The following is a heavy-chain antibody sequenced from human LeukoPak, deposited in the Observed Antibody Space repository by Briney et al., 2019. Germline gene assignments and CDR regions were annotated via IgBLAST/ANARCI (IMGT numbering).Heavy chain of an antibody. CDR3: ARDFTRGYEFWGGLTEDDY. J-gene: IGHJ4*02. Sequence: GGSLRLSCGASGFIFTNYWMSWVRQTPGKGLEWVANIKKDGSEKYYVDSVKGRFIISRDNAKKPLYLQMNSLRVEDTAVYYCARDFTRGYEFWGGLTEDDYWGQGTLVTVSS. CDR1: GFIFTNYW. CDR2: IKKDGSEK. D-gene: IGHD3-3*01. V-gene: IGHV3-7*01.